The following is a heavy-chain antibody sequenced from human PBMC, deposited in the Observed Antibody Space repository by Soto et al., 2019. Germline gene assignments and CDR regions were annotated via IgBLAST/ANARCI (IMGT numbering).Heavy chain of an antibody. CDR2: IWYDGSNK. Sequence: GGSLRLSCAASGFTFSSYGMHWVRQAPGKGLEWVAVIWYDGSNKYYADSVKGRFTISRDNSKNTLYLQMNSLRAEDTAVYYCARGRRPDQYYYYYYMDVWGKGTTVTVSS. V-gene: IGHV3-33*01. CDR1: GFTFSSYG. J-gene: IGHJ6*03. CDR3: ARGRRPDQYYYYYYMDV.